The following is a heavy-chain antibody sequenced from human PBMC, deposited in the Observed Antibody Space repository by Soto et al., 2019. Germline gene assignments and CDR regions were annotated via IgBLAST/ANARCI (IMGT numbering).Heavy chain of an antibody. CDR1: GYTFINHG. V-gene: IGHV1-18*04. CDR3: ARDFYPLAYYFDP. Sequence: QVQPVKSEAEVKKPGASVKVSCEASGYTFINHGISWVRQAPGQGLEWMGWVSGSNGNTKYAQKFQGRVTMTTETSTSTAHMELRNLRSDDTAVYFCARDFYPLAYYFDPWGQGTLVTVSS. J-gene: IGHJ4*02. CDR2: VSGSNGNT.